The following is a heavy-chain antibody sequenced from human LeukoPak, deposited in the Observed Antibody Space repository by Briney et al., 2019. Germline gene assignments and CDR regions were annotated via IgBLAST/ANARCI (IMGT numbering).Heavy chain of an antibody. J-gene: IGHJ3*02. V-gene: IGHV1-18*01. Sequence: GASEKVSCKASGYTFTSYGISWVRQAPGQGLEWMGWISAYNGNTNYAQKLQGRVTMTTDTSTSTAYMELRSLRSDDTAVYYCARKPGIAAAGAFDIWGQGTMVTVSS. CDR1: GYTFTSYG. CDR3: ARKPGIAAAGAFDI. CDR2: ISAYNGNT. D-gene: IGHD6-13*01.